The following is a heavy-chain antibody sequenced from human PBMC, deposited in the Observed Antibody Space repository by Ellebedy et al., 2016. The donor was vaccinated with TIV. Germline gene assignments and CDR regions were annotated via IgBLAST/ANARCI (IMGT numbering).Heavy chain of an antibody. J-gene: IGHJ5*02. CDR2: ITPSGIT. V-gene: IGHV4-34*01. CDR1: GGSFSGYY. Sequence: MPGGSLRLSCAVYGGSFSGYYWNWIRQPPGKGLEWIGEITPSGITYYNSSLKSLVTMSVHTSKNQFFLRLTSVTATDTAVYYCATSPAMATRIDHWGRGTLVTVSS. D-gene: IGHD5-24*01. CDR3: ATSPAMATRIDH.